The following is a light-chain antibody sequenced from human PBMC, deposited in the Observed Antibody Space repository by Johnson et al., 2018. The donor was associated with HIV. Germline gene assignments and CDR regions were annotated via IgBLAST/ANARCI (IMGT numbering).Light chain of an antibody. Sequence: QSVLTQPPSVSAAPGQKVTISCSGSSSNIGNNYVSWYQQLPGTAPKLLIYENNKRPSGIPDRFSGSKSGTSATLGITGLQTGDEADYYCGTWDTSLSATFGTGTKFTVL. J-gene: IGLJ1*01. CDR3: GTWDTSLSAT. CDR2: ENN. CDR1: SSNIGNNY. V-gene: IGLV1-51*02.